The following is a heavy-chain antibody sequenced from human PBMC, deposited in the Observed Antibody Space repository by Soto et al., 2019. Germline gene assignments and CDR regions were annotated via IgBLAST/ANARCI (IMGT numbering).Heavy chain of an antibody. V-gene: IGHV3-74*01. CDR2: INSDGSST. CDR1: GFTFSSYW. Sequence: EVQLVESGGGLVQPGGSLRLSCAASGFTFSSYWMHCVRQAPGKGLVWVSRINSDGSSTSYADSVKGRFTISRDNAKNTLYLQMNSLRAEDTAVYYCARDYYDSSGYTAYGMDVWGQGTTVTVSS. D-gene: IGHD3-22*01. J-gene: IGHJ6*02. CDR3: ARDYYDSSGYTAYGMDV.